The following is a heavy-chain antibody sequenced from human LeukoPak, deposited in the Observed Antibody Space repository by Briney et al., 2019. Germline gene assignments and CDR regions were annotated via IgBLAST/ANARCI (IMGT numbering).Heavy chain of an antibody. CDR2: IYHSGST. Sequence: PSETLSLTCTVSGGSISSGGYYWSWIRQPPGKGLEWMGYIYHSGSTYFNPSLKSRVTISVDRSKKQFSLKLSSVTAADTAVYYCARDLGSSSWRPHFDYWGQGTLVTVSS. CDR3: ARDLGSSSWRPHFDY. CDR1: GGSISSGGYY. J-gene: IGHJ4*02. V-gene: IGHV4-30-2*01. D-gene: IGHD6-13*01.